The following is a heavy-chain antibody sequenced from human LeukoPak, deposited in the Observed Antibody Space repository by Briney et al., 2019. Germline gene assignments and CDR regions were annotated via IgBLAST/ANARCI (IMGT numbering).Heavy chain of an antibody. V-gene: IGHV1-69*04. CDR2: IIPIFGIA. D-gene: IGHD3-22*01. J-gene: IGHJ4*02. CDR3: ARDAEDSSGYSLDY. CDR1: GGTFSSYA. Sequence: GASVKVSCKASGGTFSSYAISWVRQAPGQGLEWMGRIIPIFGIANYAQKFQGRVTITADKSTSTAYKELSSLRSEDTAVYYCARDAEDSSGYSLDYWGQGTLVTVSS.